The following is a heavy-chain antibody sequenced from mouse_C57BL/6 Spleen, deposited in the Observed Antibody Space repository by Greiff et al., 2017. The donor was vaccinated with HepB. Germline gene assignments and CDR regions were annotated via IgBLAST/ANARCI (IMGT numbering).Heavy chain of an antibody. CDR2: INPNNGGT. V-gene: IGHV1-22*01. CDR3: GYGNYRGWFAY. D-gene: IGHD2-1*01. J-gene: IGHJ3*01. Sequence: EVQLQQSGPELVKPGASVKMSCKASGYTFTDYNMHWVKQSHGKSLEWIGYINPNNGGTSYNQKFKGKATLTVNKSSSTAYMELRSLTSEDSAVYYCGYGNYRGWFAYWGQGTLVTVSA. CDR1: GYTFTDYN.